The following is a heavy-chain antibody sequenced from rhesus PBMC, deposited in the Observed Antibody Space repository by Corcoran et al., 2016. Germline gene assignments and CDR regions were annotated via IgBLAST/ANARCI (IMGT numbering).Heavy chain of an antibody. V-gene: IGHV4S12*01. J-gene: IGHJ4*01. D-gene: IGHD3-22*01. CDR3: ARALIGVIYDY. Sequence: QVKLQESGPGLVKPLETLSLTCAVSGGSISGGYYYWSWIRQPPGKGLEWIGGIYSNSVNTSYNPSLKSRVTISKDTSKNQFSLKLSSVTAADTAVYYCARALIGVIYDYWGQGVLVTVSS. CDR2: IYSNSVNT. CDR1: GGSISGGYYY.